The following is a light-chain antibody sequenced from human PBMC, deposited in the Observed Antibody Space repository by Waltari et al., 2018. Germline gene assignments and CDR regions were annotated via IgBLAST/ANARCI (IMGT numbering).Light chain of an antibody. Sequence: QSALTQPASVSGSPGQSTTTPSTGTSSDVGTYNYVSWYQQHPDKAPKLMVYEVSYPPSGLSSRFSGSKSGNTASLTSSGLQAEDEADYYCSLYISSSTYWVFGGGTKLTVL. V-gene: IGLV2-14*01. CDR2: EVS. CDR3: SLYISSSTYWV. CDR1: SSDVGTYNY. J-gene: IGLJ3*02.